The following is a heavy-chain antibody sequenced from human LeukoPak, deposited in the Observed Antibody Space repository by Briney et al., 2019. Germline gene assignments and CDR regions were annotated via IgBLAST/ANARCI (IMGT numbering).Heavy chain of an antibody. CDR3: ARSIVVSVNYFYYGMDV. Sequence: PSETLSLTCTVSGGSISSYYWNWIRQPPGKGLEWIGYIYYSGSTNYNPSPKSRVTISVDTSKNQFSLKLSSVPAADTAVYYCARSIVVSVNYFYYGMDVWGQGTTVTVSS. D-gene: IGHD3-22*01. CDR2: IYYSGST. J-gene: IGHJ6*02. V-gene: IGHV4-59*08. CDR1: GGSISSYY.